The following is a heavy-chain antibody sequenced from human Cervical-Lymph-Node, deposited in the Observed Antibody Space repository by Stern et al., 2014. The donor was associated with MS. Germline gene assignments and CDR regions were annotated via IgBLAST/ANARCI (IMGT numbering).Heavy chain of an antibody. D-gene: IGHD6-13*01. CDR1: GGTFSKFP. V-gene: IGHV1-69*01. CDR3: ALSSETSDRWYSLGYDL. Sequence: VTLVESGAEVTKPGYSVKVSCKASGGTFSKFPSSWVRPAPGQGLEWMGGLFPVFGTPTYAQEFRGSVTITADVSTSTVYMELSSLRSDDTAVYYCALSSETSDRWYSLGYDLWGQGTLVTVSS. J-gene: IGHJ5*02. CDR2: LFPVFGTP.